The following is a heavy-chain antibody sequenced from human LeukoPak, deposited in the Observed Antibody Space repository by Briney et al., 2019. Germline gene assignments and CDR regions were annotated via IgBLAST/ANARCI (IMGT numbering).Heavy chain of an antibody. Sequence: EGSLRLSCAASGFTFSSYSMNWVRQAPGKGLEWVSSISSSSSTIYYADSVRGRFTISRDNAKNSLYLQMNSLRAEDTAVYYCARGKSSGRKNWFDPWGQGTLVTVSS. CDR2: ISSSSSTI. D-gene: IGHD6-19*01. CDR3: ARGKSSGRKNWFDP. CDR1: GFTFSSYS. V-gene: IGHV3-48*01. J-gene: IGHJ5*02.